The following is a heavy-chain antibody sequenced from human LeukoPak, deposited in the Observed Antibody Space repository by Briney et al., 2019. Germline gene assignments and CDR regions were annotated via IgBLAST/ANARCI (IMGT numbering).Heavy chain of an antibody. CDR3: ARKTSIAARGGAFDI. V-gene: IGHV1-69*05. CDR1: GGTFSSYA. CDR2: IIPIFGTA. Sequence: SVKVSCKASGGTFSSYAISWVRQAPGQGLEWMGGIIPIFGTANYAQKFQGRATITTDESTSTAYMELSSLRSEDTAVYYCARKTSIAARGGAFDIWGQGTMVTVSS. J-gene: IGHJ3*02. D-gene: IGHD6-6*01.